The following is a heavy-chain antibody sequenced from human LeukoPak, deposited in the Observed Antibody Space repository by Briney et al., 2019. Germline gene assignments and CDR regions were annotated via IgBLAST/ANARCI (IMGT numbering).Heavy chain of an antibody. Sequence: GGTLRLACAGSGFTFSDYYRRWIGQAPGKGREGVGYIYTSGGNIYYEDSGKGGITRDRDNGKNSLYLQMHSLRADDTAVYYCARCQYTSPWGIFDHWGQGTLVTVSS. CDR2: IYTSGGNI. CDR1: GFTFSDYY. D-gene: IGHD6-6*01. CDR3: ARCQYTSPWGIFDH. J-gene: IGHJ4*02. V-gene: IGHV3-11*04.